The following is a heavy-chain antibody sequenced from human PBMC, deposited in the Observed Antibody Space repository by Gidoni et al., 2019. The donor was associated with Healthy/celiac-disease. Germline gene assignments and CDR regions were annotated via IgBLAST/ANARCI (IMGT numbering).Heavy chain of an antibody. CDR3: ARLRIAARPESAGEVDV. V-gene: IGHV4-39*01. J-gene: IGHJ6*04. D-gene: IGHD6-6*01. CDR2: IYYSGST. CDR1: GGSISSSSYY. Sequence: QLQLQESGPGLVKPSETLSLTCTVSGGSISSSSYYWGWIRQPPGKGLEWIGSIYYSGSTYYNPSLKSRVTISVDTSKNQFSLKLSSVTAADTAVYYCARLRIAARPESAGEVDVWGKGTTVTVSS.